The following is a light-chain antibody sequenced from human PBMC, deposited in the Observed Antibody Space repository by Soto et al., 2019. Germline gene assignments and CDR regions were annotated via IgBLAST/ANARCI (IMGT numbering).Light chain of an antibody. J-gene: IGKJ4*01. Sequence: EIVLTQSPGTLSLSPGERATLPCRASQSVSSSYLAWYQQKPGQAPRLLIYGASSRATGIPDRFSGSGSRTDFTLTISRLEPEDFAVYYCQQYGTSPLTFGGGTKVDIK. CDR2: GAS. CDR1: QSVSSSY. V-gene: IGKV3-20*01. CDR3: QQYGTSPLT.